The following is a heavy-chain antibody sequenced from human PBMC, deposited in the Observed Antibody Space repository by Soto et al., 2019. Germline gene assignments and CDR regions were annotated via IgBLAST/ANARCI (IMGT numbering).Heavy chain of an antibody. Sequence: GEFLETSFQGSGYSFTRYWISWVRQMPGKGLEWMRSIYLGESDTRYRPSFQRQVTIPADTSISNAYLRLSPLKASDTAMYYCVRHSIAAYGSHGSATMNVWGQGTQVTVSS. D-gene: IGHD6-25*01. CDR2: IYLGESDT. V-gene: IGHV5-51*01. J-gene: IGHJ6*02. CDR3: VRHSIAAYGSHGSATMNV. CDR1: GYSFTRYW.